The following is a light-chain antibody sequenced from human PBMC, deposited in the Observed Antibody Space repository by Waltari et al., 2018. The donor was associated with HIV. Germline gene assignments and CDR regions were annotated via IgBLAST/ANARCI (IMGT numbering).Light chain of an antibody. CDR1: TSTIRDLY. CDR2: DNN. V-gene: IGLV1-51*01. J-gene: IGLJ2*01. CDR3: GSWDSSLSALL. Sequence: QSVLTHPPSVSAAPGQKVTITCSGSTSTIRDLYVSWYQQFPGTAPKLLIYDNNKRPSGIPDRFSASKSGTSATLGITGLQTGDEAQYYCGSWDSSLSALLFGGGTKLTVL.